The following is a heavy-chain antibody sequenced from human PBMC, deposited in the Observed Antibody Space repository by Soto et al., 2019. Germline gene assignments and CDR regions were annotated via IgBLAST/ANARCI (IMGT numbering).Heavy chain of an antibody. CDR3: ARYIVVVPAAIYWFDP. V-gene: IGHV4-59*08. CDR1: GGSISSYY. CDR2: IYYSGST. D-gene: IGHD2-2*01. J-gene: IGHJ5*02. Sequence: PSETLSLTCTVSGGSISSYYWSWIRQPPGKGLEWIGYIYYSGSTNYNPSLKSRVTISVDTSKNRFSLKLSSVTAADTAVYYCARYIVVVPAAIYWFDPWGQGTLVTVSS.